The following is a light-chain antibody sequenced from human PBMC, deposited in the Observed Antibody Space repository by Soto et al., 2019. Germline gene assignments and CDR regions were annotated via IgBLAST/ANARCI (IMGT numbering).Light chain of an antibody. CDR3: HQYGSSPLT. V-gene: IGKV3-20*01. CDR2: GAS. Sequence: EIVLTQSPGTLSLSPGERATLSCRASQSVSSNYLAWYQQSPGQAPRLLIYGASSRATGIPDRFSGSGSGTDFTLNISRLEPEDFAMYYCHQYGSSPLTFGGGTKVEIK. J-gene: IGKJ4*01. CDR1: QSVSSNY.